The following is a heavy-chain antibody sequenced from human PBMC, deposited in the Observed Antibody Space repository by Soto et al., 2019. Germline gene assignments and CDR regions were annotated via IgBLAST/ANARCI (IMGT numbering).Heavy chain of an antibody. CDR3: AKATATGGGAFDI. J-gene: IGHJ3*02. Sequence: GSLRLSCAASGFICSSYDMSWVRLAPGKGLEWVSTILVDGRTFYVDSVKGRFTISRDNSKNTVYLQMNSLTAGDTALYYCAKATATGGGAFDICGQGTMVTVSS. D-gene: IGHD2-8*02. CDR1: GFICSSYD. CDR2: ILVDGRT. V-gene: IGHV3-23*01.